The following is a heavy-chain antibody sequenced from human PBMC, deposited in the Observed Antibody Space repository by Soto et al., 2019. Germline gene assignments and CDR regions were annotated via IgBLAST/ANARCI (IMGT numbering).Heavy chain of an antibody. CDR3: ARVPAAYSSTRYDY. J-gene: IGHJ4*02. V-gene: IGHV4-59*01. D-gene: IGHD6-13*01. CDR1: GGSINNYY. Sequence: PSETLSLTCTVSGGSINNYYWSWIRQPPEKGLEWVGYIYDTGSPTYNPSLKSRVTMSVDTSKNQFSLELNSVTAADTAVYYCARVPAAYSSTRYDYWGQGALVTVSS. CDR2: IYDTGSP.